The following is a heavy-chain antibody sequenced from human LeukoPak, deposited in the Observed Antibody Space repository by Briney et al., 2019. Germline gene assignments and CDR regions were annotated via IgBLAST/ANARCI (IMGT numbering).Heavy chain of an antibody. Sequence: NPSETLSLTCAVSGGSIGSGGYSWSWIRQPPGKGLEWIGYIYHSGSTYYNPSLKSRVTISVDRSKNQFSLKLSSVTAADTAVYYCARAPTPYTVTTGYYYYGMDVWGKGTTVTVSS. CDR1: GGSIGSGGYS. CDR2: IYHSGST. V-gene: IGHV4-30-2*01. D-gene: IGHD4-17*01. CDR3: ARAPTPYTVTTGYYYYGMDV. J-gene: IGHJ6*04.